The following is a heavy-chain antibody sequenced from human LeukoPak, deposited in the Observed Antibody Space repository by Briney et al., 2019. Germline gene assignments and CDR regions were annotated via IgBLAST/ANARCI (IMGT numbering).Heavy chain of an antibody. CDR2: IYDSGNE. Sequence: SETLSLTCTVSGGSISTSAFYWGWIRQPQGKGLEWIGSIYDSGNEFYNPSLKSRVTISADTSKNQFSLKLNSVTAADTAMYYCARQISDYYYYYMDVWGEGITVTVSS. J-gene: IGHJ6*03. CDR3: ARQISDYYYYYMDV. CDR1: GGSISTSAFY. D-gene: IGHD2/OR15-2a*01. V-gene: IGHV4-39*01.